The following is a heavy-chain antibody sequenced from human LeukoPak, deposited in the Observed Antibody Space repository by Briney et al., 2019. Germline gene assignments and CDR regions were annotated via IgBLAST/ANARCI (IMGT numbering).Heavy chain of an antibody. CDR1: GFTFSSYW. Sequence: GGSLRLSCVGSGFTFSSYWMTWVRQAPGKGLEWVANIKDDGSEKYSVDSVKGRFTISRDNAKNVLYLQMSRLSAEDTAVYYCARARIDYGGQGTLVTASS. J-gene: IGHJ4*02. CDR2: IKDDGSEK. D-gene: IGHD1-14*01. CDR3: ARARIDY. V-gene: IGHV3-7*04.